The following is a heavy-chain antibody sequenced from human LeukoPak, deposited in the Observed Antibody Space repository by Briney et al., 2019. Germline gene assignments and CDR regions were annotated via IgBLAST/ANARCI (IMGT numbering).Heavy chain of an antibody. D-gene: IGHD3-3*01. V-gene: IGHV1-69*01. CDR2: IIPIFGTA. J-gene: IGHJ6*02. CDR3: ATRPGTGVAIFGVVRHYYYYYGMDV. CDR1: GGTFSSYA. Sequence: SVTVPCTASGGTFSSYAISWVRQAPGQGLEWMGGIIPIFGTANYAQKFQGRVTITADESTSTAYMELSSLRSEDTAVYYCATRPGTGVAIFGVVRHYYYYYGMDVWGQGTTVTVS.